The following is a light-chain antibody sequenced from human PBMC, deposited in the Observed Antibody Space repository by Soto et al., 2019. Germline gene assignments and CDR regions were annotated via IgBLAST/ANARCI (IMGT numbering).Light chain of an antibody. CDR1: QSISSY. Sequence: DIQMTQSPSSLSASVGDRVTITCRASQSISSYLNWYQQKPGKAPKLLIYGASSLQSGVPSRFSGSGSGTDFTLTISSLQPEDFATYYCQQSYSTPFTLGPGTKVDIK. CDR2: GAS. CDR3: QQSYSTPFT. J-gene: IGKJ3*01. V-gene: IGKV1-39*01.